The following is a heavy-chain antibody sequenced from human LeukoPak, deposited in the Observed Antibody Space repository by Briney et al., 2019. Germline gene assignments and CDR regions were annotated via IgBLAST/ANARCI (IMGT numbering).Heavy chain of an antibody. D-gene: IGHD2-15*01. Sequence: GGSLRLSCAASGFTFSSCWMHWVRQVPGKGLVWVSRINNDGSSTSYADSVKGRFTISRDNAKNTLHLQLNSLRAEDTAVYYCARGRGCCSGGSCDSEYYLDYWGQGALVTVSS. J-gene: IGHJ4*02. V-gene: IGHV3-74*01. CDR3: ARGRGCCSGGSCDSEYYLDY. CDR2: INNDGSST. CDR1: GFTFSSCW.